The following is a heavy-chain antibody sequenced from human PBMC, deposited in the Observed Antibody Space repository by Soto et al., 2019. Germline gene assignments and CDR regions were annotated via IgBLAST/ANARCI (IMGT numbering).Heavy chain of an antibody. CDR1: GFSLTTSGVG. D-gene: IGHD4-17*01. CDR2: IYWDDEK. V-gene: IGHV2-5*02. J-gene: IGHJ5*02. CDR3: ANRTTSVKGCFDP. Sequence: QITLKESGPTLVKPTQTLTLTCTISGFSLTTSGVGVGWIRQPPGKALEWLALIYWDDEKRDSPSLKRRLTLTXDXXMDKGVLTMTNMVPAGTARYCFANRTTSVKGCFDPWGQGALVTFSS.